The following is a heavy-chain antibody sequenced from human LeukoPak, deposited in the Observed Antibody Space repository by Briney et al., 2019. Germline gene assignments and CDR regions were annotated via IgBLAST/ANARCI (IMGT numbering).Heavy chain of an antibody. CDR1: GYTFTSDG. D-gene: IGHD6-6*01. CDR3: AKDRWRDGSSSFDN. Sequence: ASVKVSCKASGYTFTSDGISWVRQAPGQGLEWMGWISTYNGNTNYAQKLQGRVTMTTDTSTSTAYMELRSLRSDDTAVYYCAKDRWRDGSSSFDNWGQGTLVTVSS. V-gene: IGHV1-18*01. CDR2: ISTYNGNT. J-gene: IGHJ4*02.